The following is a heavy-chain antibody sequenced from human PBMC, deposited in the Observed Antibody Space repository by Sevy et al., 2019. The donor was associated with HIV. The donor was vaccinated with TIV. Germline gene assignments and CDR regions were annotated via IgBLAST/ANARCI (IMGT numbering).Heavy chain of an antibody. V-gene: IGHV4-39*02. CDR3: ARRAYGSSHYFDY. J-gene: IGHJ4*02. CDR2: IYYRGNT. Sequence: SETLSLTCSVSGDSITSSSYYWGWIRQPPGKGLEWIGIIYYRGNTYYNPSLTSRVTIFVDTSKNHFSLKLTSVTAADTTFYYCARRAYGSSHYFDYWGQGTLVTVSS. CDR1: GDSITSSSYY. D-gene: IGHD6-13*01.